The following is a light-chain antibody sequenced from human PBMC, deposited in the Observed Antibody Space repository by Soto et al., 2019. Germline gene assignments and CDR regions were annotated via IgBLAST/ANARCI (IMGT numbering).Light chain of an antibody. CDR1: SSDVSASTY. Sequence: QSALTQPASVSGSPGQSITISCTGTSSDVSASTYVSWYQQHPGKAPKLIIYDVTDRPSGVSNRFSVSKSGNTASLAISGLQAEDEADYFCSSYPAGYTLVLFGGGTKVTVL. J-gene: IGLJ2*01. CDR2: DVT. CDR3: SSYPAGYTLVL. V-gene: IGLV2-14*03.